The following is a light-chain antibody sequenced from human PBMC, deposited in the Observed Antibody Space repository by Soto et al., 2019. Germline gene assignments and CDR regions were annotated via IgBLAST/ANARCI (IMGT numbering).Light chain of an antibody. J-gene: IGLJ3*02. CDR3: VLYMGSGSWV. Sequence: QTVVTQEPSFSVSPGGTVTLTRGLSSGSVSTSYYPSWYQQTPGQAPRTLIYSTNTRSSGVPDRFSGSILGNKAALTITGAQADDESDYYCVLYMGSGSWVFGEGTKLTVL. CDR2: STN. CDR1: SGSVSTSYY. V-gene: IGLV8-61*01.